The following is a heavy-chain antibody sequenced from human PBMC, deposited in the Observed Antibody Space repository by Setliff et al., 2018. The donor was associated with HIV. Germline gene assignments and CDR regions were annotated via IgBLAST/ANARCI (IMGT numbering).Heavy chain of an antibody. CDR1: GGSVSNTTYY. Sequence: SETLSLTCTVSGGSVSNTTYYWGWIRQPPGKGLEGIGNIYYTGSTYYNPSLKSRVTVSVDTSKNQFSLKLTSVTVADTAVFYCARAGIKEDAFDIWGQGTMVTVSS. CDR3: ARAGIKEDAFDI. D-gene: IGHD3-10*01. V-gene: IGHV4-39*02. J-gene: IGHJ3*02. CDR2: IYYTGST.